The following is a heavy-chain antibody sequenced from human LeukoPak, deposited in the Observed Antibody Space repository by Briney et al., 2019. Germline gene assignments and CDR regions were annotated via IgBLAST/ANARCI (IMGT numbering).Heavy chain of an antibody. CDR2: TYYRSKWYT. Sequence: SQTLSLTCAIPGDSVSSSTAAWNWVRRSPSRGLERLGRTYYRSKWYTDYAVSVRSRININPDTSKNQFSLQLNSVTPEDTAVYYCARYPTGWYLDYWGQGTLVTVSS. CDR1: GDSVSSSTAA. V-gene: IGHV6-1*01. J-gene: IGHJ4*02. CDR3: ARYPTGWYLDY. D-gene: IGHD6-19*01.